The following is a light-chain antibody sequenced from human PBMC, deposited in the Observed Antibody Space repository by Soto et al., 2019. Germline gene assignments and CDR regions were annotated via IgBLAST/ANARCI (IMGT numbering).Light chain of an antibody. CDR2: DAS. CDR1: QNVSSTY. CDR3: QQYGNSPPMYT. Sequence: VSTQSPVTLSLSPGERATLSCGVSQNVSSTYVAWYQQKPGLAPRLLIYDASSRATGIPYRFSGGGSGTDFTLTISRLEPEDFAVYYCQQYGNSPPMYTFGQGTRLDI. J-gene: IGKJ2*01. V-gene: IGKV3D-20*01.